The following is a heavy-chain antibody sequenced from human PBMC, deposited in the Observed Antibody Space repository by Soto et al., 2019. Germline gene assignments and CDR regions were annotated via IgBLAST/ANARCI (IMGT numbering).Heavy chain of an antibody. CDR2: IQSGGTT. V-gene: IGHV3-66*01. CDR1: GFTVVSKY. J-gene: IGHJ6*03. Sequence: AGSLTLSCAASGFTVVSKYMTWVRQAPGKGLEWVSLIQSGGTTYYADSVKGRFTISRDTSENTLHLQMDSLRVEDTAVYYCARDDVLCDGGRCYGIPLDVWGKGT. CDR3: ARDDVLCDGGRCYGIPLDV. D-gene: IGHD2-15*01.